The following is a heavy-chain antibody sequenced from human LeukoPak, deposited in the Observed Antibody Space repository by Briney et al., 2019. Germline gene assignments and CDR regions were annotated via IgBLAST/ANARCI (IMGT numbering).Heavy chain of an antibody. CDR3: ARDPITMVRIYGMDV. CDR2: ISGSGGST. D-gene: IGHD3-10*01. V-gene: IGHV3-23*01. Sequence: GGSLRLSCAASGFTLSSYAMSWVRQAPGKGLEWVSAISGSGGSTYYADSVKGRFTISRDNSKNTLYLQMNSLRAEDTAVYYCARDPITMVRIYGMDVWGQGTTVTVSS. CDR1: GFTLSSYA. J-gene: IGHJ6*02.